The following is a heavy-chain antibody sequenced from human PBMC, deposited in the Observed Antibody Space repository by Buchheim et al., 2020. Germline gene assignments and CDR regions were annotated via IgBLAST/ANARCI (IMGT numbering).Heavy chain of an antibody. Sequence: QVQLQESGPGLVKPSETLSLSCNVSGASIKINSYYWAWIRQAPGKGLEWIGSIYYSGNAYYTSSLQSRLAMSVDTSKNQFSLRLSSVTAADTGVYYFARHVAVFGVIRYFDFWGHGAL. CDR1: GASIKINSYY. J-gene: IGHJ4*01. CDR3: ARHVAVFGVIRYFDF. V-gene: IGHV4-39*01. CDR2: IYYSGNA. D-gene: IGHD3-3*01.